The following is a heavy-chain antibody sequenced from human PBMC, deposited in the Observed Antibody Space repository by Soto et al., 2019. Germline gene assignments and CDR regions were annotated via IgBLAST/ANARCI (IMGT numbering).Heavy chain of an antibody. CDR2: IYGAGST. V-gene: IGHV3-53*01. CDR1: GFTVSGNY. Sequence: EVQLVESGGGLIPPGGSLRLSCAASGFTVSGNYMTWVRQAPGKGLEWVSLIYGAGSTYYADSVKGRFTISRDNSKNTLYLQMNSLSAEDTAMYYCASSHPEGSQYGMDVWGQGTTVTVSS. J-gene: IGHJ6*02. CDR3: ASSHPEGSQYGMDV.